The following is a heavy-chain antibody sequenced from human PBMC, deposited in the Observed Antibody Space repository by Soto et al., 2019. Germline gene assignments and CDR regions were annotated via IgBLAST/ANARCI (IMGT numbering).Heavy chain of an antibody. Sequence: ASVKVSCKASGYTFTGYYMHWVRQAPGQGLEWMGWISANSGNTNYAQKFQGRVTMTRDTSTSTAYMELRSLRSDDTALYYCASGGRQSSSSAYWGQGTLVTVSS. CDR2: ISANSGNT. J-gene: IGHJ4*02. V-gene: IGHV1-2*02. CDR3: ASGGRQSSSSAY. D-gene: IGHD6-6*01. CDR1: GYTFTGYY.